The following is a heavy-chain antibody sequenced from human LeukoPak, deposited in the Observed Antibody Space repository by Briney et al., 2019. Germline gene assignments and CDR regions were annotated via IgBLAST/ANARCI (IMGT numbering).Heavy chain of an antibody. CDR1: GGSISGYL. CDR3: VREIPHYGIDY. D-gene: IGHD3-10*01. V-gene: IGHV4-4*07. J-gene: IGHJ4*02. CDR2: TFDSGST. Sequence: SETLSLTCTVSGGSISGYLWSWIRQPAGKGLEWVGRTFDSGSTSYNPPLESRVTMSVDTPKNQFSLRLSSVTAADTAVYFCVREIPHYGIDYWGQGTLVTVSS.